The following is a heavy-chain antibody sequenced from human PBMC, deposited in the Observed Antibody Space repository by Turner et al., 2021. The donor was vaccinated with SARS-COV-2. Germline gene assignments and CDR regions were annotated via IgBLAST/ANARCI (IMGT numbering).Heavy chain of an antibody. Sequence: EEQLVESEGGLVKPGGSLRLSCSASEFTFGSYIMNWVRQAQGKGLEWVSSSSSSSSYIYYADSVKGRFTISRDNAKDSLYLKMNSLRAEDTAVYYCARGSPGEDFYYYGMGVWGQGTTVTVS. J-gene: IGHJ6*02. CDR3: ARGSPGEDFYYYGMGV. CDR1: EFTFGSYI. D-gene: IGHD1-26*01. V-gene: IGHV3-21*01. CDR2: SSSSSSYI.